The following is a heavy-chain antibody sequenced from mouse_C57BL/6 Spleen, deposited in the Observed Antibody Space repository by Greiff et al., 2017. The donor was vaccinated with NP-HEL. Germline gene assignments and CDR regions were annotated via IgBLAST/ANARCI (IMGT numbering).Heavy chain of an antibody. CDR2: ISYDGSN. CDR3: ASPLTGAWFAY. Sequence: EVQLQESGPGLVKPSQSLSLTCSVTGYSITSGYYWNWIRQFPGNKLEWMGYISYDGSNNYNPSLKNRISITRDPSKNQFFLKLNSVTTEDTATYYCASPLTGAWFAYWGQGTLVTVSA. V-gene: IGHV3-6*01. J-gene: IGHJ3*01. CDR1: GYSITSGYY. D-gene: IGHD4-1*01.